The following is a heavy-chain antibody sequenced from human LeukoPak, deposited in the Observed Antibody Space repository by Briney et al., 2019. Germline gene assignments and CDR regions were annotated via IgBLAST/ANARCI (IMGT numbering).Heavy chain of an antibody. D-gene: IGHD3-16*02. V-gene: IGHV1-3*01. CDR3: ARRDYDYVWGSYRPSGMDV. CDR1: GYTFTSYG. CDR2: INAGNGNT. Sequence: ASVKVSCKASGYTFTSYGISWVRQAPGQGLEWMGWINAGNGNTKYSQKFQGRVTITRDTSASTAYMELSSLRSEDTAVYYCARRDYDYVWGSYRPSGMDVWGQGTTVTVSS. J-gene: IGHJ6*02.